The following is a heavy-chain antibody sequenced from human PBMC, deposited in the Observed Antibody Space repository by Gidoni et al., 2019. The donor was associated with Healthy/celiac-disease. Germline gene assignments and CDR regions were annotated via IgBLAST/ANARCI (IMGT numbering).Heavy chain of an antibody. CDR3: ARGRDGFSGDYFDY. V-gene: IGHV3-7*03. CDR1: GFTFSSYW. Sequence: EVQLVESGGGLVQPGGSLRRSCAASGFTFSSYWMSWVRQAPGKGLEWVANIKQDGSEKYYVDSVKGRFTISRDNAKNSLYLQMNSLRAEDTAVYYCARGRDGFSGDYFDYWGQGTLVTVSS. J-gene: IGHJ4*02. CDR2: IKQDGSEK. D-gene: IGHD3-10*01.